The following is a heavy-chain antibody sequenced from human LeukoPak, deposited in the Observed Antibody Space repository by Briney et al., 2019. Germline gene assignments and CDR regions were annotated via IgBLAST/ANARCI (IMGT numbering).Heavy chain of an antibody. Sequence: GGSLRLSCAASGFTFSSYEMNWVRQAPGKGLEWVSYISSSGSTIYYADSVKGRFTISRDNAKNSLYLQMNSLRAEDTAVYYCARAAGASSSWYEFDYWGQGTLVTVSS. CDR3: ARAAGASSSWYEFDY. D-gene: IGHD6-13*01. CDR1: GFTFSSYE. CDR2: ISSSGSTI. J-gene: IGHJ4*02. V-gene: IGHV3-48*03.